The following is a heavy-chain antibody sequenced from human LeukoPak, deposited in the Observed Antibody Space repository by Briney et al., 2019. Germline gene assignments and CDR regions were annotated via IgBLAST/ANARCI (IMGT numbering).Heavy chain of an antibody. CDR2: VSAGSTTTI. Sequence: GGSLRLSCAASGFTFSSFAMNWVRQAPGKGLEWLSYVSAGSTTTIYYADSVKGRFTISRDNAKNSLYLQMHSLGDEDTAVYYCARRGYTSAWDFWGQGTLVTVSS. V-gene: IGHV3-48*02. CDR1: GFTFSSFA. J-gene: IGHJ4*02. D-gene: IGHD3-16*02. CDR3: ARRGYTSAWDF.